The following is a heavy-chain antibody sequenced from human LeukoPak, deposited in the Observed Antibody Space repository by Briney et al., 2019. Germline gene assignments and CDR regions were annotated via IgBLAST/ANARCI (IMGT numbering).Heavy chain of an antibody. D-gene: IGHD1-26*01. Sequence: PGGSLRLSCAASGFTFSSYAMSWVRQAPGKGLEWVANIKQDGSEKYYVDSVKGRFTISRDNAKNSLYLQMNSLRAEDTAVYYCASSKWELLEYFDYWGQGTLVTVSS. CDR2: IKQDGSEK. J-gene: IGHJ4*02. CDR1: GFTFSSYA. V-gene: IGHV3-7*01. CDR3: ASSKWELLEYFDY.